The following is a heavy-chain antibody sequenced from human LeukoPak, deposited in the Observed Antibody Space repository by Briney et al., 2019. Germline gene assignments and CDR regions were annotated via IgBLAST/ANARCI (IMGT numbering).Heavy chain of an antibody. D-gene: IGHD2-15*01. Sequence: GGPLRLSCAASGFTFSSYAMHWVRQAPGKGLEWVAVISYDGSNKYYADSVKGRFTISRDNSKNTLYLQMNSLRAEDTAVYYCARDIVVVVAATGYYYGMDVWGQGTTVTVSS. J-gene: IGHJ6*02. CDR3: ARDIVVVVAATGYYYGMDV. CDR2: ISYDGSNK. V-gene: IGHV3-30*04. CDR1: GFTFSSYA.